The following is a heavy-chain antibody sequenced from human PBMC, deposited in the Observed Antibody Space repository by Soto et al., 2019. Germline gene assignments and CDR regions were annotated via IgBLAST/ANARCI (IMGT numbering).Heavy chain of an antibody. CDR3: AKAPPQRWLPREEYYFDY. CDR1: GFTFSSYG. Sequence: QVQLVESGGGVVQPGRSLRLSCAASGFTFSSYGMHWVRQAPGKGLEWVAVISYDGSNKYYADSVKGRFTISRDNSKNTLYLQMNSLRAEDTAVYYCAKAPPQRWLPREEYYFDYWGQGTLVTVSS. D-gene: IGHD6-19*01. V-gene: IGHV3-30*18. J-gene: IGHJ4*02. CDR2: ISYDGSNK.